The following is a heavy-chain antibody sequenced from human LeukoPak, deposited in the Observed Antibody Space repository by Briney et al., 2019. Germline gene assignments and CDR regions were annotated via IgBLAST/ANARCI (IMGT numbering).Heavy chain of an antibody. V-gene: IGHV3-11*01. CDR1: GFTFSNYW. CDR3: ARTAYYYDSSGYDDAFDI. Sequence: GGSLRLSCAASGFTFSNYWMSWIRQAPGKGLEWVSHISSRGTITYYADSVKGRFTISRDNAKNSLCLQMNSLRAEDTAVYYCARTAYYYDSSGYDDAFDIWGQGTMVTVSS. J-gene: IGHJ3*02. D-gene: IGHD3-22*01. CDR2: ISSRGTIT.